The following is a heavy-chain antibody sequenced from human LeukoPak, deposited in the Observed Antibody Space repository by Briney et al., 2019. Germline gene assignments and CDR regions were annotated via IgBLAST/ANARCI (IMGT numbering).Heavy chain of an antibody. D-gene: IGHD3-9*01. J-gene: IGHJ4*02. CDR2: ISWNSGSI. Sequence: PGGSLRLSCAASGFTFSGSAMHWVRQAPGKGLEWVSGISWNSGSIGYVDSVKGRFTISRDNAKNSLYLQMNSLRAEDTAVYYCARAILRYFFDWGQGTLVTVSS. CDR1: GFTFSGSA. V-gene: IGHV3-9*01. CDR3: ARAILRYFFD.